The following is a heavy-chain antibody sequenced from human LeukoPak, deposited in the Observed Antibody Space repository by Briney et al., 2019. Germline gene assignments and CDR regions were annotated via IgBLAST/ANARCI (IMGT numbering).Heavy chain of an antibody. CDR3: ATLTVRGVINI. CDR1: GFTFSNTW. V-gene: IGHV3-15*01. CDR2: IQSKTDGGTT. J-gene: IGHJ4*02. D-gene: IGHD3-10*01. Sequence: GGSLRLSCAASGFTFSNTWMNWVRQAPGKGLEWVGRIQSKTDGGTTEYAAPVKGRFTISRDDSKTTLDLQMNSLKTEDTAVYYCATLTVRGVINIWGQGTLVPVSS.